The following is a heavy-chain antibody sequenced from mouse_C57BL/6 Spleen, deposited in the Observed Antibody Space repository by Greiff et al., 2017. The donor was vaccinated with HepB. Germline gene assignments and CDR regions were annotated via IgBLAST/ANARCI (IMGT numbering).Heavy chain of an antibody. CDR3: ASYGKSYFDY. Sequence: EVQLQQSGPVLVKPGASVKMSCKASGYTFTDYYMNWVKQSHGKSLEWIGVINPYNGGTSYNQKFKGKATLTVDKSSSTAYMELNSLTSEDSAVYYCASYGKSYFDYWGQGTTLTVSS. CDR1: GYTFTDYY. V-gene: IGHV1-19*01. CDR2: INPYNGGT. J-gene: IGHJ2*01. D-gene: IGHD2-1*01.